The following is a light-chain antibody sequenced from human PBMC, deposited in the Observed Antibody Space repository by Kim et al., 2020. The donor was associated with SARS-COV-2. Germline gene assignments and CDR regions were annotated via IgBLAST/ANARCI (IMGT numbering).Light chain of an antibody. CDR1: NIGSKS. Sequence: APGKTARITCGGNNIGSKSVDWYQQKPGQAPGMVIYYESDRPSGIPERFSGSNSGNTATLTISRVEAGDEADYYCQVWDSSSDHVVFGGGTQLTVL. CDR3: QVWDSSSDHVV. J-gene: IGLJ2*01. V-gene: IGLV3-21*04. CDR2: YES.